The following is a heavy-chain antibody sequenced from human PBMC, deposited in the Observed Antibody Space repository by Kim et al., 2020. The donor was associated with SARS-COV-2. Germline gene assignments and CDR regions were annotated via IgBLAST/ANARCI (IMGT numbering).Heavy chain of an antibody. D-gene: IGHD4-17*01. V-gene: IGHV1-69*04. Sequence: SVKVSCKASGGTFSSYAISWVRQAPGQGLEWMRRIIPIFGIANYAQNFQGRVTITADKSTSTAYMELSSLRSEDTAVFYCARAALYGDYEEGYFDYWGQ. CDR1: GGTFSSYA. J-gene: IGHJ4*02. CDR2: IIPIFGIA. CDR3: ARAALYGDYEEGYFDY.